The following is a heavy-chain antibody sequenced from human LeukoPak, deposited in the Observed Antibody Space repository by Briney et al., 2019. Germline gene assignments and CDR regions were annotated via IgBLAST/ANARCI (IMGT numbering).Heavy chain of an antibody. CDR1: GYTFTSYD. V-gene: IGHV1-18*01. J-gene: IGHJ4*02. D-gene: IGHD3-22*01. Sequence: ASVKVSCKASGYTFTSYDINWVRQATGQGLEWMGWISAYNGNTNYAQKLQGRVTMTTDTSTSTAYMELRSLRSDDTAVYYCARDFTMIVVAPDYWGQGTLVTVSS. CDR2: ISAYNGNT. CDR3: ARDFTMIVVAPDY.